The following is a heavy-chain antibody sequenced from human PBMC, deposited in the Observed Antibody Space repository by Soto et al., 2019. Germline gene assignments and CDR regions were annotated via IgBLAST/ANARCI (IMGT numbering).Heavy chain of an antibody. J-gene: IGHJ4*02. CDR1: GFTFSSYG. CDR3: AREGPGDSSGYYSYFDY. CDR2: IWYDGSNK. V-gene: IGHV3-33*01. Sequence: QVQLVESGGGVVQPGRSLRLSCAASGFTFSSYGMHGVRQAPGKGLGWVAVIWYDGSNKYYADSVKGRFTISRDNSKNTLYLQMNSLRAEDTAVYYCAREGPGDSSGYYSYFDYWGQGTLVTVSS. D-gene: IGHD3-22*01.